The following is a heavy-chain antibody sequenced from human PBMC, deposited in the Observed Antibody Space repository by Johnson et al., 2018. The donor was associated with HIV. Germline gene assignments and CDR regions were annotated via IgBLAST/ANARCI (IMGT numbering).Heavy chain of an antibody. D-gene: IGHD3-3*01. V-gene: IGHV3-66*01. CDR2: IYSGGST. CDR1: GFTVSSNY. J-gene: IGHJ3*02. Sequence: VKLVESGGGLVQPGGSLRLSCAASGFTVSSNYMSWVRQAPGKGLEWVSVIYSGGSTYYADSVKGRFTISRDNSKNTLYLQMNSLRAEDTAVYYCARDSRTYNFWSGSEAFDIWGQGTMVTVSS. CDR3: ARDSRTYNFWSGSEAFDI.